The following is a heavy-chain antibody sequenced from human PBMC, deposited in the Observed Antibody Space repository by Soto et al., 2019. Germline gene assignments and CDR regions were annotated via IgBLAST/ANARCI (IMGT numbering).Heavy chain of an antibody. CDR3: ASRPHQMLYFDN. CDR1: GASISSTNYY. Sequence: QLQLQESGPGLVKPSETLSLTCTVSGASISSTNYYWGWIRQPPGKGLEWIGTISYSGTTYNNPSLKSRVTVSVDTSKNQFSLKLSSMTAADTAVYYCASRPHQMLYFDNWGQGTLVTVSS. V-gene: IGHV4-39*01. J-gene: IGHJ4*02. D-gene: IGHD3-16*02. CDR2: ISYSGTT.